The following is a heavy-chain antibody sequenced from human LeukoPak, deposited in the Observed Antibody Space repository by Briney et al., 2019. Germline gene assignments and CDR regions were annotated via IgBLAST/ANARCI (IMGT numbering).Heavy chain of an antibody. CDR1: GGTFSSYA. CDR3: ARAPTYYYDSSGEGHFDY. CDR2: IIPIFGTA. D-gene: IGHD3-22*01. Sequence: GSSVKVSCKASGGTFSSYAISWVRQAPGQGLEWMGRIIPIFGTANYAQKFQGRVTITADKSTSTAYMELSSLRSEDTAVYYCARAPTYYYDSSGEGHFDYWGQGTLVTVSS. J-gene: IGHJ4*02. V-gene: IGHV1-69*06.